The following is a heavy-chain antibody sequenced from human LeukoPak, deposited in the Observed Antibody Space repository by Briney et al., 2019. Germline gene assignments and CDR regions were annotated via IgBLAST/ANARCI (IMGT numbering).Heavy chain of an antibody. CDR2: IIPIFGTA. D-gene: IGHD3-22*01. J-gene: IGHJ3*02. V-gene: IGHV1-69*06. CDR3: ARPSDSSGYYWPTGSFVI. CDR1: GGTFSSYA. Sequence: SVKVSCKASGGTFSSYAISWVRQAPGQGLEWMGRIIPIFGTANYAQKFQGRVTITADKSTSTAYMELSSLRSEDTAVYYCARPSDSSGYYWPTGSFVIWGQGTMVTVSS.